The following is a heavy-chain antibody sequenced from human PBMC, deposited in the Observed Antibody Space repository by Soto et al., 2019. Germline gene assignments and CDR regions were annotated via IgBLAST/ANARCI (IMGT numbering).Heavy chain of an antibody. D-gene: IGHD6-6*01. V-gene: IGHV5-10-1*01. J-gene: IGHJ6*02. Sequence: GESLKISCKGSGYSFTSYWISWVRQMPGKGLEWMGRIDPSDSYTNYSPSFQGHVTISADKSISTAYLQWSSLKASDTPMYYGAGGDYSSSSFHYGMDVWGQGTTGTVSS. CDR1: GYSFTSYW. CDR2: IDPSDSYT. CDR3: AGGDYSSSSFHYGMDV.